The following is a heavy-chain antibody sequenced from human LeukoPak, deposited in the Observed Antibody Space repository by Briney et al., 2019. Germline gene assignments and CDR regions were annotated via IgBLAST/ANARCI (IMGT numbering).Heavy chain of an antibody. Sequence: PSEALSLTCTVSGGSINSYYWSWIRQPPGRGLEWIGYISYSGSTNYSPSLKSRVTISVDTSKNQFSLKLTSVTAADTAVYYCARVAGANYYYYYYTDVWGKGTTVTVSS. CDR1: GGSINSYY. J-gene: IGHJ6*03. CDR2: ISYSGST. V-gene: IGHV4-59*01. CDR3: ARVAGANYYYYYYTDV.